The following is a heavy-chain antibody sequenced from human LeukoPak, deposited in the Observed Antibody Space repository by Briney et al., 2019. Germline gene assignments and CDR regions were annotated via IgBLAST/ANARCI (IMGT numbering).Heavy chain of an antibody. D-gene: IGHD2-21*02. V-gene: IGHV3-15*01. Sequence: GGSLRLSCVASGFTFSNAWMSWVRQAPGKGLEWVGRIKSKTDGETTEYAVPVKGRFTISRDDATNTMYLQMSSLKTEDTAVYYCTTGGFVVVTSNAGFDQWGQGTLVAVSS. CDR2: IKSKTDGETT. J-gene: IGHJ4*02. CDR3: TTGGFVVVTSNAGFDQ. CDR1: GFTFSNAW.